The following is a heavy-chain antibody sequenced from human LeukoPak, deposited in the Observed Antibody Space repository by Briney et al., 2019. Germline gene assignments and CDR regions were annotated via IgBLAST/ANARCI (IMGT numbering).Heavy chain of an antibody. D-gene: IGHD5-12*01. J-gene: IGHJ3*02. Sequence: GGSLRLSCAASGFTFTGYWMSWVRQAPGKGLEWVTNINQDGSEKYYVHSVKGRFTISRDNAMNSVYLQMNSLRAEDTAVYYCARVGGRGATDEALDIWGQGTMVTVSS. CDR2: INQDGSEK. V-gene: IGHV3-7*01. CDR1: GFTFTGYW. CDR3: ARVGGRGATDEALDI.